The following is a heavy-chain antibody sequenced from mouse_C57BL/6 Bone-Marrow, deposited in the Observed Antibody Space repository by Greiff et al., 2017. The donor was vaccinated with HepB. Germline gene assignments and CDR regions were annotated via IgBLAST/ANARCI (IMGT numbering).Heavy chain of an antibody. CDR1: GYTFTDYN. Sequence: EVQLQESGPELVKPGASVKMSCKASGYTFTDYNMHWVKQSHGKSLEWIGYINPNNGGTSYNQKFKGKATLTVNKSSSTAYMELRSLTSEDSAVYYCARLGTTVDYYAMDYWGQGTSVTVSS. V-gene: IGHV1-22*01. D-gene: IGHD1-1*01. CDR3: ARLGTTVDYYAMDY. CDR2: INPNNGGT. J-gene: IGHJ4*01.